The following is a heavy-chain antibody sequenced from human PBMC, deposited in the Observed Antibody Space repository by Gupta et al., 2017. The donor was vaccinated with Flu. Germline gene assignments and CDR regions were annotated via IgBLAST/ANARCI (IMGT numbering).Heavy chain of an antibody. J-gene: IGHJ4*02. Sequence: GGFDPEDGETIYAQKFQGRVTMTEDTSTDTAYMELSSLRSEDTAVYYCATAQRGYWGQGTLVTVSS. CDR3: ATAQRGY. D-gene: IGHD1-1*01. V-gene: IGHV1-24*01. CDR2: FDPEDGET.